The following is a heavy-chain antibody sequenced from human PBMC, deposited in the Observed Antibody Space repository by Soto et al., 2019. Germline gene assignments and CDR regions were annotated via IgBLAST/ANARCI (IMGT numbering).Heavy chain of an antibody. Sequence: GESLKISCAASGFTFSSYAMSWVRQAPGKGLEWVSAISGSGGSTYYADSVKGRFTISRDNSKNTLYLQMNSLRAEDTAVYYCAKRPPTVDSGSYPVPYWGQGTLVTVSS. J-gene: IGHJ4*02. V-gene: IGHV3-23*01. CDR1: GFTFSSYA. CDR3: AKRPPTVDSGSYPVPY. CDR2: ISGSGGST. D-gene: IGHD1-26*01.